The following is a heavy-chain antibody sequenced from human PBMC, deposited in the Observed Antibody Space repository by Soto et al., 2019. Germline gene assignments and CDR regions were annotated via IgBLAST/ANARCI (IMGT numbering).Heavy chain of an antibody. J-gene: IGHJ5*02. CDR2: ISGSGGST. V-gene: IGHV3-23*01. CDR1: GFTFSSYA. Sequence: PGGSLRLSCAASGFTFSSYAMSWVRQAPGKGLKWVSAISGSGGSTYYADSVKGRYTISRDNSKNTLYLQMNSLRAEDTALYYCAKGGSSGYYPTWFDPWGQGTLVTVSS. CDR3: AKGGSSGYYPTWFDP. D-gene: IGHD3-22*01.